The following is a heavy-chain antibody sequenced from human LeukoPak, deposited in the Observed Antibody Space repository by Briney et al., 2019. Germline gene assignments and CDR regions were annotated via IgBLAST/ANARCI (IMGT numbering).Heavy chain of an antibody. J-gene: IGHJ3*02. CDR1: GFTFNNYN. D-gene: IGHD3-10*01. Sequence: GGSLRLSCAASGFTFNNYNMNWVRQAPGKGLEWVSSISSSSSYIYYADSVKGRFTISRDNSKNTLYLQMNSLRAEDTAVYYCARDYYGSGSGVFDIWGQGTMVTVSS. CDR2: ISSSSSYI. CDR3: ARDYYGSGSGVFDI. V-gene: IGHV3-21*04.